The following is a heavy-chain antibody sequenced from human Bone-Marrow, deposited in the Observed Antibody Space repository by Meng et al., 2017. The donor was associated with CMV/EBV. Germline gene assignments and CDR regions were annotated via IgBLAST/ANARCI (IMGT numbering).Heavy chain of an antibody. CDR1: GYTFTGYF. CDR3: ARVGPQGTGTPLVSF. V-gene: IGHV1-2*02. J-gene: IGHJ4*02. Sequence: ASVKVSYKASGYTFTGYFIHWVRQAPGQGLEWMGWINPNSGGTNFAQKFQGRVTMTRDTSITTAYMELTRLISDDTAVYYCARVGPQGTGTPLVSFWGQGTLVTVSS. CDR2: INPNSGGT. D-gene: IGHD1-1*01.